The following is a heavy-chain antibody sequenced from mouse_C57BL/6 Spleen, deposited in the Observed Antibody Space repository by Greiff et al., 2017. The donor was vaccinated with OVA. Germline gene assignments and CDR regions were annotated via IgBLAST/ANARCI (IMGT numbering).Heavy chain of an antibody. CDR1: GFTFSDYG. V-gene: IGHV5-17*01. Sequence: EVKVVESGGGLVKPGGSLKLSCAASGFTFSDYGMHWVRQAPEKGLEWVAYISSGSSTIYYADTVKGRFTISRDNAKNTLFLQMTSLRSEDTAMYYWSNYYCSSPFAYWGQGTLVTVSA. D-gene: IGHD1-1*01. CDR3: SNYYCSSPFAY. J-gene: IGHJ3*01. CDR2: ISSGSSTI.